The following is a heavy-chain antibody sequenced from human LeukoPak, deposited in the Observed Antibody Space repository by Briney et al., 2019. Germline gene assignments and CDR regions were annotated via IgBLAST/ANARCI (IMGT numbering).Heavy chain of an antibody. J-gene: IGHJ4*02. CDR2: ISGSGGST. CDR1: GFTFSSYA. CDR3: AKLRVRLELSRDFGVS. D-gene: IGHD1-7*01. Sequence: PGGSLRLSCAASGFTFSSYAMSWVRQAPGKGLEWVSAISGSGGSTYYADSVKGRFTISRDNSKNTLYLQMNSLRAEDTAAYYCAKLRVRLELSRDFGVSWGQGTLVTVSS. V-gene: IGHV3-23*01.